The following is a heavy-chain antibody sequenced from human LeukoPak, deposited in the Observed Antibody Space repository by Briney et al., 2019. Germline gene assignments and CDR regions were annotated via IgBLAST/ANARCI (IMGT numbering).Heavy chain of an antibody. Sequence: GGSLRLSCAASGFTFSSYWMHWVRQAPGKGLVWVSRINSDGSSTIYADSVEGRFTISRDNAKNTLYLQMNSLRAEDTAVYYCARGRITMVQGVIITSYYFDYWGQGTLVTVSS. V-gene: IGHV3-74*01. D-gene: IGHD3-10*01. CDR1: GFTFSSYW. CDR2: INSDGSST. J-gene: IGHJ4*02. CDR3: ARGRITMVQGVIITSYYFDY.